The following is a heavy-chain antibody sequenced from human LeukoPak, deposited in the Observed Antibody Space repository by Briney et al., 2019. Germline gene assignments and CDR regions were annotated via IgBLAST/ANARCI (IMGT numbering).Heavy chain of an antibody. V-gene: IGHV3-23*01. CDR3: AKDPYYDFWSGYYVY. D-gene: IGHD3-3*01. CDR2: ISGSGGST. J-gene: IGHJ4*02. CDR1: GFTFSSYA. Sequence: PGGSLRLSCAASGFTFSSYAMSWVRQAPGKGLEWVSAISGSGGSTYYADSVEGRFTISRDNSKNTLYLQMNSLRAEDTAVYYCAKDPYYDFWSGYYVYWGQGTLVTVSS.